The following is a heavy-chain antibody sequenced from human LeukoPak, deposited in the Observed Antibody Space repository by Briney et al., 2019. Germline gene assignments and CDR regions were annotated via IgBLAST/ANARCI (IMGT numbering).Heavy chain of an antibody. Sequence: SETLSLTCTVSGGSISISSYYWGWIRQPPGKGLEWIGSIYYSGSTYYNPSLKSRVTISVDTSKNQFSLKLSSVTAADTAVYYCAREMATNTRAFGYWGQGTLVTVSS. CDR3: AREMATNTRAFGY. CDR1: GGSISISSYY. CDR2: IYYSGST. D-gene: IGHD1-26*01. J-gene: IGHJ4*02. V-gene: IGHV4-39*02.